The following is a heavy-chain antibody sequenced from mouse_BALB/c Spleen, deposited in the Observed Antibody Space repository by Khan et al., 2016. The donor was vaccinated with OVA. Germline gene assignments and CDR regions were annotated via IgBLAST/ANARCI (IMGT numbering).Heavy chain of an antibody. J-gene: IGHJ3*01. Sequence: EVQLVESGPGLVKPSQSLSLTCSVTGYSITSGYYWNWIRQFPGNKLEWMGYISYDGSNNYNPSLKNRISITRDTSENQFFLTLNSVTTEDTATYSCTRDKNYYGYLAYGGQGTLVTVS. CDR2: ISYDGSN. V-gene: IGHV3-6*02. CDR3: TRDKNYYGYLAY. CDR1: GYSITSGYY. D-gene: IGHD1-2*01.